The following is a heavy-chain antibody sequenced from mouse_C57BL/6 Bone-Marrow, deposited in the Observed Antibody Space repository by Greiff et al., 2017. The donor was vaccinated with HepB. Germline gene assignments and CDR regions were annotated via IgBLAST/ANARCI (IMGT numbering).Heavy chain of an antibody. J-gene: IGHJ2*01. V-gene: IGHV5-16*01. CDR2: INYDGSST. CDR3: ARDRDFYFDY. CDR1: GFTFSDYY. D-gene: IGHD2-4*01. Sequence: VQLVESEGGLVQPGSSMKLSCTASGFTFSDYYMAWVRQVPEKGLEWVANINYDGSSTYYLDSLKSRFIISRDNAKNILYLQMSSLKSEDTATYYCARDRDFYFDYWGQGTTLTVSS.